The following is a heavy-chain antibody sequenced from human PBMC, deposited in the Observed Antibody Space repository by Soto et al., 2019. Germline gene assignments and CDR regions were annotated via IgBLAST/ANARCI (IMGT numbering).Heavy chain of an antibody. CDR1: GFSFKDYG. CDR2: ISYDRSKK. V-gene: IGHV3-30*18. J-gene: IGHJ6*02. D-gene: IGHD3-16*02. CDR3: AKDRYGSPDYYYYGMDV. Sequence: QPGGSLRLSCVASGFSFKDYGVHWVRQAPGKGLEWVALISYDRSKKYYADSVKGRFTISRDNSKNTLYMQMDSLRPEDTALYYCAKDRYGSPDYYYYGMDVWGQGTTVTVSS.